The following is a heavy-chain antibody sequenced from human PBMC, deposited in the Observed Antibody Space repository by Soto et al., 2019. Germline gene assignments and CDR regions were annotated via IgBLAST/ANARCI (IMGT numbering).Heavy chain of an antibody. V-gene: IGHV4-39*01. CDR1: GGSVSSGRYY. CDR3: ASSRDYYGSGSYYNEPGY. J-gene: IGHJ4*02. CDR2: IYYSGST. D-gene: IGHD3-10*01. Sequence: SETLSLTCTVSGGSVSSGRYYWGWIRQPPGKGLEWIGSIYYSGSTYYNPSLKSRVTISVDTSKNQFSLKLSSVTAADTAVYYCASSRDYYGSGSYYNEPGYWGQGTLVTVS.